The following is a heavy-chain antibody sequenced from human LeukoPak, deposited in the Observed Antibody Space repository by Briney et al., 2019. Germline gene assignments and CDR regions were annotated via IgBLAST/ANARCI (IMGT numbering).Heavy chain of an antibody. D-gene: IGHD1-26*01. CDR1: GFTFSSYG. J-gene: IGHJ4*02. V-gene: IGHV3-33*06. Sequence: GGSLRLSCAASGFTFSSYGMHWVRQAPGKGLEWVAVIWYGGSNKYYADSVKGRFTISRDNSKNTLYLQMNSLRAEDTAVYYCAKVSGSYGDYFDYWGQGTLVTVSS. CDR3: AKVSGSYGDYFDY. CDR2: IWYGGSNK.